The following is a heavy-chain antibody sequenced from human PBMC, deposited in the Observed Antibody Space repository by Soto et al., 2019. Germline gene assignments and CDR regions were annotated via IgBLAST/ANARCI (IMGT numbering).Heavy chain of an antibody. CDR2: ISSSSSTI. J-gene: IGHJ6*02. D-gene: IGHD1-1*01. Sequence: GGSLRLSCAASGFTFSSYSMNWVRQAPGKGLEWVSYISSSSSTIYYADSVKGRFTISRDNAKNSLYLQMNSLRDEDTAVYYCARVYASTGQTGIDVWGPGPTLTVS. V-gene: IGHV3-48*02. CDR3: ARVYASTGQTGIDV. CDR1: GFTFSSYS.